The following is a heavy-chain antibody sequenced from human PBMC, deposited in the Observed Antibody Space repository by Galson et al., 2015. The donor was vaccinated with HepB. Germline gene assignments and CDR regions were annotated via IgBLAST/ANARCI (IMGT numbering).Heavy chain of an antibody. CDR2: ISYDGSNK. J-gene: IGHJ4*02. CDR1: GFTFSSYG. D-gene: IGHD1-20*01. V-gene: IGHV3-30*18. Sequence: SLRLSCAASGFTFSSYGMHWVRQAPGKGLEWVAVISYDGSNKYYADSVKGRFTISRDNSKNTLYLQMNSLRAEDTAVYYCAKDRGRGYGNWNYDYWGQGTLVTVSS. CDR3: AKDRGRGYGNWNYDY.